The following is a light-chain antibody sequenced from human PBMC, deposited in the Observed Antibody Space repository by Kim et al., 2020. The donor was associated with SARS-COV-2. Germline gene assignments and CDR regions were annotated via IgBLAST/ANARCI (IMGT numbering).Light chain of an antibody. V-gene: IGLV2-14*01. J-gene: IGLJ1*01. CDR2: EVG. CDR3: GCSTSNSLDYV. Sequence: SNTNGCAGTRSDNGNSNGVDGEQERAGKAERVIIFEVGDRASGVSTRFAGSKSGNMASLTISGLQNEEEADYYCGCSTSNSLDYVFGSGTKVTVL. CDR1: RSDNGNSNG.